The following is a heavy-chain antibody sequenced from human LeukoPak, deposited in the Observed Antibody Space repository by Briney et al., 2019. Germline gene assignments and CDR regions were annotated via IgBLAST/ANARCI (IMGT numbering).Heavy chain of an antibody. CDR2: IGYDGSNK. Sequence: GGSLRLSCAASGFTFSSYAMHWVRQAPGKGLEWVAFIGYDGSNKYYADSVKGRFTISRDNSKNTLYLQMNSLRAEDTAVYYCAKDLGIRAPSWGSDYWGQGTLVTVSS. CDR1: GFTFSSYA. D-gene: IGHD7-27*01. J-gene: IGHJ4*02. CDR3: AKDLGIRAPSWGSDY. V-gene: IGHV3-30*02.